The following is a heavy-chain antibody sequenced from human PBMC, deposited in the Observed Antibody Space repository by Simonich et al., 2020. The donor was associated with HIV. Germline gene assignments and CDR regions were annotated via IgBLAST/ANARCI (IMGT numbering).Heavy chain of an antibody. Sequence: QLQLQESGPGLVKPSETLSLTCTVSGGSISSSSYYWGWIRQPPGKGLVWIGSIYYSRNTYYNPPLKSRVTISGDTSKNQFSLKLSSVTAADTAVYYCAVTYYDFWSGYFPLDYWGQGTLVTVSS. CDR1: GGSISSSSYY. CDR3: AVTYYDFWSGYFPLDY. V-gene: IGHV4-39*01. CDR2: IYYSRNT. J-gene: IGHJ4*02. D-gene: IGHD3-3*01.